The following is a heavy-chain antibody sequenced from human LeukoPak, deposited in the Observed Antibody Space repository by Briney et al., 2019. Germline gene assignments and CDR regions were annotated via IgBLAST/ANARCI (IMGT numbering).Heavy chain of an antibody. Sequence: GGSLRLSCAASGFTFSSYDMHWVRQAPGKGLEWVALMSYDGNNKYYADSVKGRFTISRDNSKNTLYLQMNSLRAEDTAVYYCARVGYSSGLYYFDYWGQGTLVTVSS. CDR3: ARVGYSSGLYYFDY. V-gene: IGHV3-30*03. D-gene: IGHD6-19*01. J-gene: IGHJ4*02. CDR2: MSYDGNNK. CDR1: GFTFSSYD.